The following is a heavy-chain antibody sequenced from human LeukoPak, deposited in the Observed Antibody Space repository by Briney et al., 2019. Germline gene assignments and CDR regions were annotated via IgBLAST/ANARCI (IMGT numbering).Heavy chain of an antibody. Sequence: PGGSLRLSCATSGFAFRSYGIHWVRQTPAKGLEWVAYIPYEGSKKYYADSVRGRFTISRDNSKNTAYLQMNSLRNDDTAMYYCAKVGSYHDFDYWGQGTLVTVSS. CDR1: GFAFRSYG. CDR3: AKVGSYHDFDY. D-gene: IGHD3-22*01. CDR2: IPYEGSKK. J-gene: IGHJ4*02. V-gene: IGHV3-30*02.